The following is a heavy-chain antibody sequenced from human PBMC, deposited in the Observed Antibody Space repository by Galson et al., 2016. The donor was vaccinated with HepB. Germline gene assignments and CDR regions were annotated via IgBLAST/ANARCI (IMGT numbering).Heavy chain of an antibody. D-gene: IGHD3-10*01. CDR1: GFTFSLYS. J-gene: IGHJ5*02. CDR3: ARDGEYYYGSGSYAET. CDR2: ISSYSSTT. V-gene: IGHV3-48*02. Sequence: SLRLSCAASGFTFSLYSMNWVRQAPGKGLEWVSYISSYSSTTHYADSVKGRFTISRDNAKNSLYLQMNSLRDEDTAVYYCARDGEYYYGSGSYAETWGQGTLVTVSS.